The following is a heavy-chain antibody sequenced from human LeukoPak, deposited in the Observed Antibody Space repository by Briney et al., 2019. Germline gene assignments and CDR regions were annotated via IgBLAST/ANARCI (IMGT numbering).Heavy chain of an antibody. Sequence: GASVKVSCKVSGFTLTELSMHWVRQAPGKGLEWMGGFDPEDGETIYAQKFQGRVTMTEDTSTDTAYMELSSLRSEDTAVYYCATPRSSIVGATTYYFDYWGQGTLVTVSS. CDR2: FDPEDGET. CDR1: GFTLTELS. J-gene: IGHJ4*02. V-gene: IGHV1-24*01. D-gene: IGHD1-26*01. CDR3: ATPRSSIVGATTYYFDY.